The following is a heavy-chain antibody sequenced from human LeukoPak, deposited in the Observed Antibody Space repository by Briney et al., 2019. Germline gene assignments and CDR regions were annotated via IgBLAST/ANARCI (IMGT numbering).Heavy chain of an antibody. CDR3: AKDVGLGYYFDY. J-gene: IGHJ4*02. CDR2: IRYDGGNK. CDR1: GFTFSSYG. Sequence: GGSLRLSCAASGFTFSSYGMHWVRQAPGKGLEWVAFIRYDGGNKYYADSVKGRFTISRDNSKNTLYLQMNSLRAEDTAVYYCAKDVGLGYYFDYWGQGTLVTVSS. V-gene: IGHV3-30*02. D-gene: IGHD1-26*01.